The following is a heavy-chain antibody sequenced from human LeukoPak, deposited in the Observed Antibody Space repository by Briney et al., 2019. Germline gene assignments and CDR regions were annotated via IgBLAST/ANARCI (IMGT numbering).Heavy chain of an antibody. Sequence: GGSLRLSCAASGLSISDYYMGWIRQGPGKGLEWVSYISGSSKYISYADSVKGRFTISRDNAKQALSLQMNSLRAEDTAVYYCATGSQIREADYWGQGTLVTVSS. CDR1: GLSISDYY. CDR2: ISGSSKYI. D-gene: IGHD3-10*01. J-gene: IGHJ4*02. CDR3: ATGSQIREADY. V-gene: IGHV3-11*01.